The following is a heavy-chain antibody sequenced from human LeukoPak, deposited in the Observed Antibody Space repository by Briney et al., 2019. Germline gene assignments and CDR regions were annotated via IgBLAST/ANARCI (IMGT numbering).Heavy chain of an antibody. J-gene: IGHJ5*02. D-gene: IGHD2-21*01. V-gene: IGHV3-48*03. CDR1: GFAFSSYE. CDR3: ARIRRFPNWFDP. CDR2: ISSSGTAT. Sequence: GGSLRLSCAASGFAFSSYEMNWVRQAPGKGLEWVSYISSSGTATYYADSVKGRFTISRDNSKNTLYPQMNSLRAEDTAVYYCARIRRFPNWFDPWGQGTLVTVSS.